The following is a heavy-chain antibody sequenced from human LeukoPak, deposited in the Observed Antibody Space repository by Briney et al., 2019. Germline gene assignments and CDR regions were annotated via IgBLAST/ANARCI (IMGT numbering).Heavy chain of an antibody. Sequence: SETLSLTCAVSGYSISSGYYWGWIRQPPGKGLEWIGSIYHSGSTYYNPSLKSRVTISVDTSKNQFSLKLSSVTAADTAVYYCARVDSGSLVTTSYHFDYWGQGTLVTVSS. V-gene: IGHV4-38-2*01. CDR3: ARVDSGSLVTTSYHFDY. J-gene: IGHJ4*02. CDR2: IYHSGST. CDR1: GYSISSGYY. D-gene: IGHD4-17*01.